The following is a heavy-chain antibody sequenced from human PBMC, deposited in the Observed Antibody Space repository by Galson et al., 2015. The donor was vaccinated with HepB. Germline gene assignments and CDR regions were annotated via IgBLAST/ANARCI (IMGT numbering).Heavy chain of an antibody. CDR2: IYHSGST. Sequence: TLSLTCAVSGGSISSGGYSWSWIRQPPGKGLEWIGYIYHSGSTYYNPSLKSRVTISVDRSKNQFSLKLSSVTAADTAVYYCASPSRSGGYYSQTNFDYWGQGTLVTVSS. D-gene: IGHD3-10*01. CDR3: ASPSRSGGYYSQTNFDY. V-gene: IGHV4-30-2*01. J-gene: IGHJ4*02. CDR1: GGSISSGGYS.